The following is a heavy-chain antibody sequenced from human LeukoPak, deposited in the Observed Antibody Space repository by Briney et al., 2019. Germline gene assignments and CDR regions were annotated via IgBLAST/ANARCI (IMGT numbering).Heavy chain of an antibody. V-gene: IGHV4-59*01. Sequence: SETLSLTCTVCSGSISSYYRNWIRQPPGKGLEWIGYIHYTGSSNYNPSLKSRVTISIDTSKNQFSLKLSSVTAADTAVYYCAKGVTTFDYWGQGTLVTVSS. CDR2: IHYTGSS. J-gene: IGHJ4*02. CDR3: AKGVTTFDY. D-gene: IGHD4-17*01. CDR1: SGSISSYY.